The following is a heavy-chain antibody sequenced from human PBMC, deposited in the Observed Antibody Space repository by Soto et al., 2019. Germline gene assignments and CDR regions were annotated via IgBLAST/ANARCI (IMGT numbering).Heavy chain of an antibody. CDR1: GYSFTSYW. V-gene: IGHV5-10-1*01. D-gene: IGHD3-3*01. J-gene: IGHJ6*02. CDR3: ARSIYDFWSGYYTEGMDV. Sequence: PGESLKISCKGSGYSFTSYWISWVRQMPGKGLEWMGRIDPSDSYTNYSPYFQGHVTISADKSISTAYLQWSSLKASDTAMYYFARSIYDFWSGYYTEGMDVWGQGTTVTVSS. CDR2: IDPSDSYT.